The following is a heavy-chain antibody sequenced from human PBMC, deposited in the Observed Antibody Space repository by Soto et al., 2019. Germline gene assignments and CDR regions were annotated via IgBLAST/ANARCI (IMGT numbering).Heavy chain of an antibody. CDR3: ARIKWGLNYYNGMDV. D-gene: IGHD1-26*01. J-gene: IGHJ6*02. V-gene: IGHV1-2*02. CDR2: INPKTAAT. CDR1: GYSFSDYF. Sequence: QVHLVQSGAEVKKSGASVKVSCKPSGYSFSDYFIQWVRQAHGQGLDWVAWINPKTAATNYAKKFQGRVSVTWDTSSTTAYMELTSLRPDDTAVYYCARIKWGLNYYNGMDVWGQGTTVIVSS.